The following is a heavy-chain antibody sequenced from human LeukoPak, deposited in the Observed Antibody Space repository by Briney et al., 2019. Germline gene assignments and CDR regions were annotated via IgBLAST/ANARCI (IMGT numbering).Heavy chain of an antibody. CDR1: GYTFTSYY. CDR3: ARDRTRDWFDP. CDR2: INPSGGST. J-gene: IGHJ5*02. Sequence: ASVKVSCKASGYTFTSYYMHWVRQAPGQGLEWMGIINPSGGSTSYAQKFQGRVTMTRDTSTSTVYMEPSSLRSEDTAVYYCARDRTRDWFDPWGQGTLVTVSS. V-gene: IGHV1-46*01. D-gene: IGHD2-2*01.